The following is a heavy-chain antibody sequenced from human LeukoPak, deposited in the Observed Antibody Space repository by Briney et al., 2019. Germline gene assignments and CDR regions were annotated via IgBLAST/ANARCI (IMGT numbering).Heavy chain of an antibody. J-gene: IGHJ4*02. V-gene: IGHV7-4-1*02. D-gene: IGHD3-22*01. CDR1: GYTFTSYA. CDR2: INTNTGKP. Sequence: ASVKVSCKASGYTFTSYAMNWVRQAPGQGLEWMGWINTNTGKPTYAQGFTGRFVFSLDSSVSTAYLQINSLNAEGTAVYYCARGLTYYYDSSGYYPLGCWGQGTLVTVSS. CDR3: ARGLTYYYDSSGYYPLGC.